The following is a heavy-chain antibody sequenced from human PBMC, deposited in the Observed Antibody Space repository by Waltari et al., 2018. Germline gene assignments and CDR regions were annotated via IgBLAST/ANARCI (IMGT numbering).Heavy chain of an antibody. D-gene: IGHD6-13*01. V-gene: IGHV3-9*01. J-gene: IGHJ3*02. CDR1: GFTFDDYA. CDR3: AVDPDSSSWLDAFDI. Sequence: EVQLVESGGGLVQPGRSLRLSCAASGFTFDDYAMHWVRQAPGKGLEWVSGISWNSGSIGYADSVKGRFTISRDNAKNSLYLQMNSLRAEDTALYYCAVDPDSSSWLDAFDIWGQGTMVTVSS. CDR2: ISWNSGSI.